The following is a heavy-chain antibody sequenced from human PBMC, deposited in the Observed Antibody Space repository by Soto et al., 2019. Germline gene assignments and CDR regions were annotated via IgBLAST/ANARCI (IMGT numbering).Heavy chain of an antibody. D-gene: IGHD4-17*01. CDR1: GGTFSSYA. Sequence: SVKVACKASGGTFSSYAFSWVRQAPGQGLEWMGGIIPILGIANYAQKFQGRVTITADKSTSTAYMELSSLRSEDTAVYYCATXSTVVTRDYYYGMDVWGQGTTVTVSS. J-gene: IGHJ6*02. CDR2: IIPILGIA. CDR3: ATXSTVVTRDYYYGMDV. V-gene: IGHV1-69*10.